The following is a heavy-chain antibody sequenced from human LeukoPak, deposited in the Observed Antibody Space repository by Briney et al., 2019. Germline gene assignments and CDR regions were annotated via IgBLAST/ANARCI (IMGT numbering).Heavy chain of an antibody. V-gene: IGHV3-9*01. CDR1: GFTFDDYA. CDR2: ISWNSGSI. Sequence: GGSLRLSCAASGFTFDDYAMHWVRQAPGKGLEWVSGISWNSGSIGYADSVKGRFTISRDNAKNSLYLQMNSLRAEDTAVYYCARDGLYYDFWSGPSNWFDPWGQGTLVTVSS. CDR3: ARDGLYYDFWSGPSNWFDP. J-gene: IGHJ5*02. D-gene: IGHD3-3*01.